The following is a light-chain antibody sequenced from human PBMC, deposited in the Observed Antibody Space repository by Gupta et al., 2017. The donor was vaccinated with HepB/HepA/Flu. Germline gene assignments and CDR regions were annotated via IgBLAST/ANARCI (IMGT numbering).Light chain of an antibody. CDR3: AAWVDSLNGPV. CDR2: SNN. CDR1: SSNIGSNT. J-gene: IGLJ3*02. Sequence: QSVLTQPPSASGTPGQRVTISCSGSSSNIGSNTVNWYQQLPGTAPKLLIYSNNQRPSGVPDRFSGSKPGTSASLAISGLQSEDEADYYCAAWVDSLNGPVFGGGTKLTVL. V-gene: IGLV1-44*01.